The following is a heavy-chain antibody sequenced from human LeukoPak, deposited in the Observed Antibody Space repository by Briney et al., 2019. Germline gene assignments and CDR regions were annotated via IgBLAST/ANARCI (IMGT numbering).Heavy chain of an antibody. V-gene: IGHV4-59*12. CDR1: GGSISSYY. CDR3: ARDRRIAAAFDY. J-gene: IGHJ4*02. Sequence: PSETLSLTCTVSGGSISSYYWSWIRQPPGKGLEWIGYIYYSGSTNYNPSLKSRVTISVDTSKNQFSLKLSSVTAADTAVYYCARDRRIAAAFDYWGQGTLVTASS. CDR2: IYYSGST. D-gene: IGHD6-13*01.